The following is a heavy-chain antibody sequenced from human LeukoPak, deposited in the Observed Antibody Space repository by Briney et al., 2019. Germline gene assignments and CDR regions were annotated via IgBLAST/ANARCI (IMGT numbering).Heavy chain of an antibody. CDR1: GFTFSSYA. Sequence: GGSLRLSCAASGFTFSSYAMHWVRQAPGKGLEWVAVISYDGSNKYYADSVKGRFTISRDNSKNTLYLQMNSLKTEDTAVYYCTTDPGYYDSSGYYSYYFDYWGQGTLVTVSS. CDR2: ISYDGSNK. CDR3: TTDPGYYDSSGYYSYYFDY. D-gene: IGHD3-22*01. V-gene: IGHV3-30*04. J-gene: IGHJ4*02.